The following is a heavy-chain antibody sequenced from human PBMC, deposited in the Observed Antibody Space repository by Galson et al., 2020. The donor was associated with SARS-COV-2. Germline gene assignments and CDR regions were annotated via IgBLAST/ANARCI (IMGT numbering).Heavy chain of an antibody. J-gene: IGHJ3*02. V-gene: IGHV3-15*01. CDR1: GFTFSNAW. CDR2: IKSKTDGGTT. Sequence: GESLKISCAASGFTFSNAWMSWVRQAPGKGLEWVGRIKSKTDGGTTDYAAPVKGRFTISRDDSKNTLYLQMNSLKTEDTAVYYCARREYASGIDAFDIWGQGTMVTVSS. D-gene: IGHD1-26*01. CDR3: ARREYASGIDAFDI.